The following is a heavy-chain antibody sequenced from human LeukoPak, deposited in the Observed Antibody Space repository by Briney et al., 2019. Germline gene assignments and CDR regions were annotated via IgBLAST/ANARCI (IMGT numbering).Heavy chain of an antibody. CDR3: ARLGDYSHYYGMDV. Sequence: GASVKVSCKASGYTFASNGFSWVRQAPGQGLEWMGWISAYNGNTNYAQKLQGRVTMTTDTSTRTAYMELRSLRSDDTAVYYCARLGDYSHYYGMDVWGQGTTVTVSS. D-gene: IGHD4-11*01. CDR2: ISAYNGNT. CDR1: GYTFASNG. V-gene: IGHV1-18*01. J-gene: IGHJ6*02.